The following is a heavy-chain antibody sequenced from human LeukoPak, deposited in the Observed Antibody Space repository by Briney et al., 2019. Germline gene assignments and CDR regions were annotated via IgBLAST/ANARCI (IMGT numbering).Heavy chain of an antibody. J-gene: IGHJ1*01. D-gene: IGHD4-17*01. CDR2: VSGFGDRI. CDR3: AKGRGDYIRSEYLPH. CDR1: GFTFTQYT. V-gene: IGHV3-23*01. Sequence: GGSLRLSCEASGFTFTQYTMNWVRQAPGKGLEWVAAVSGFGDRIYYPDSVRDRFTSPRDNSHDTLSLQMSRLRAEDTAVYYCAKGRGDYIRSEYLPHWGQGALVTVSS.